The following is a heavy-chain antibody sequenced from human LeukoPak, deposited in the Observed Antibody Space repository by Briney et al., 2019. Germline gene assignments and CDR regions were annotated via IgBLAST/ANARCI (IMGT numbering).Heavy chain of an antibody. CDR1: GFYFSAYE. J-gene: IGHJ4*02. Sequence: GGSLRLSCAASGFYFSAYEMNWVRQAPGKGLEWVSYFAGSDTTTYYADSVKGRFTISRDNAKNLLYLQMNSLRAEDTALYYCTTLGYHLDSWGQGTLVTVSS. V-gene: IGHV3-48*03. CDR2: FAGSDTTT. CDR3: TTLGYHLDS. D-gene: IGHD5-12*01.